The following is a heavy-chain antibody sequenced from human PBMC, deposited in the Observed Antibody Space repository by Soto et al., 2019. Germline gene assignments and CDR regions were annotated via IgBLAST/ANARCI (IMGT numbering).Heavy chain of an antibody. J-gene: IGHJ1*01. Sequence: EVQLVESGAGLAKPGGALRLYCAAPGVTFSSYSMNWVRQAPGKGLEWVSSISSSSSYIYYADSVKGRFPISRDNAKNTLYLQMNSLSAEDPAVYYCAREGGYRYGSWNWGQGTMVTVSS. D-gene: IGHD5-18*01. V-gene: IGHV3-21*01. CDR2: ISSSSSYI. CDR1: GVTFSSYS. CDR3: AREGGYRYGSWN.